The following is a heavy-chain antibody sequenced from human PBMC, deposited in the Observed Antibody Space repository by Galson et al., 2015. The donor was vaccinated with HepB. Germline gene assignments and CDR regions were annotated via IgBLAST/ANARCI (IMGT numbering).Heavy chain of an antibody. D-gene: IGHD2-15*01. CDR3: ARSLGYCSGGTCY. J-gene: IGHJ4*02. CDR1: GYTFTDYY. V-gene: IGHV1-46*03. Sequence: SVKVSCKASGYTFTDYYMHWVRQAPGHGLEWMGLINPSGGSTTYSQKFQGRITVTRDTSTSTVYMELSSLRSEDTAVYYCARSLGYCSGGTCYRGQGSLVIVSP. CDR2: INPSGGST.